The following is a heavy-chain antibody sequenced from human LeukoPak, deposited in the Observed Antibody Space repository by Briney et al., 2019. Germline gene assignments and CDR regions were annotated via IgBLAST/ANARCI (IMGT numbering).Heavy chain of an antibody. V-gene: IGHV6-1*01. J-gene: IGHJ4*02. CDR3: ARSAGHFDY. Sequence: SQTLSLTCAISGDSLSSNSAAWNWIRQSPSRGLEWLGRTYYRSKWHNDYTLSVKSRITVNPDTSKNQFSLQLNSVTPEDMAVYYCARSAGHFDYWGQGTLVTVSS. CDR2: TYYRSKWHN. CDR1: GDSLSSNSAA.